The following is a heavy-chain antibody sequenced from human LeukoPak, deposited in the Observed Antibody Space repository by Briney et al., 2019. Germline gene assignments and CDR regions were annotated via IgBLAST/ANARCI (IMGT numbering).Heavy chain of an antibody. Sequence: RTSQTLSLTCTVSGGSISSGGYYWTWIRQHPGKGLEWIGYIYYSGSTYYNPSLKSRVTMSVDTSKNQFSLKLSSVTAADTAVYYCARGAVRGVIDFDYWGQGTLVTVSS. CDR1: GGSISSGGYY. V-gene: IGHV4-31*03. CDR2: IYYSGST. CDR3: ARGAVRGVIDFDY. D-gene: IGHD3-10*01. J-gene: IGHJ4*02.